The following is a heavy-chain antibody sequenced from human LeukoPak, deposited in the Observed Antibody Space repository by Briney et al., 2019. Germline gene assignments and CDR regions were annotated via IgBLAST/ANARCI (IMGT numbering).Heavy chain of an antibody. CDR1: GGSISSYY. CDR2: IYTSGST. V-gene: IGHV4-4*07. D-gene: IGHD1-26*01. CDR3: ARDYKWELRYFDY. J-gene: IGHJ4*01. Sequence: SETLSLTCTVSGGSISSYYWSWIRQPAGKGLEWIGRIYTSGSTNHHPSLKSRVTMSVDTSKNQFSLKLSSVPAADTAVYYCARDYKWELRYFDYWGHGTLVTVSP.